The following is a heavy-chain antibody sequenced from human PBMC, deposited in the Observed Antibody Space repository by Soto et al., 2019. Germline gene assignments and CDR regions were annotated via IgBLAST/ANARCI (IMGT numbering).Heavy chain of an antibody. CDR2: INAIFGKT. J-gene: IGHJ4*02. Sequence: ASVKVSCKASGYTFTSYAMHWVRQAPGQRLEWMGWINAIFGKTKYAQKFQGRVTITTDESTSTAYMELSSLRSEDTAVYYCAAAAAGTPFDYWGQGTLVTVSS. D-gene: IGHD6-13*01. CDR1: GYTFTSYA. V-gene: IGHV1-3*01. CDR3: AAAAAGTPFDY.